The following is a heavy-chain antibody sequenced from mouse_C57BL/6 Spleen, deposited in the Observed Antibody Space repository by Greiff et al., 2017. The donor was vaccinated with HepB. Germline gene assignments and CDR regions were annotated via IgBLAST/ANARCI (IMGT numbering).Heavy chain of an antibody. CDR2: IDPSDSET. V-gene: IGHV1-52*01. CDR3: ARYDYGTGY. J-gene: IGHJ2*01. Sequence: QSCKASGYTFTSYWMHWVKQRPIQGLEWIGNIDPSDSETHYNQKFKDKATLTVDKSSSTAYMQLSSLTSEDSAVYYCARYDYGTGYWGQGTTLTVSS. CDR1: GYTFTSYW. D-gene: IGHD1-1*01.